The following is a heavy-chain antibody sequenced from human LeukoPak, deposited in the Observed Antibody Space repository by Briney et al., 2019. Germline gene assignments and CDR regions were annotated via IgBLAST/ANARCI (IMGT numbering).Heavy chain of an antibody. Sequence: PGRSLRLSCAASGFTFSSYAMHWVRQGPGKGLEWVAVISYDGSNKYYADSVKGRFTISRDNSKNTLYLQMNSLRAEDTAVYYCARGATVVTPCDYWGQGTLVTVSS. J-gene: IGHJ4*02. V-gene: IGHV3-30-3*01. D-gene: IGHD4-23*01. CDR3: ARGATVVTPCDY. CDR2: ISYDGSNK. CDR1: GFTFSSYA.